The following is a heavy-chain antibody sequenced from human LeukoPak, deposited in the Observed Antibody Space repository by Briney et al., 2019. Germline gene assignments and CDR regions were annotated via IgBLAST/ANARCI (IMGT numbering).Heavy chain of an antibody. CDR1: GGSISSYY. CDR2: IYYSGST. J-gene: IGHJ4*01. Sequence: SETLSLTCTVSGGSISSYYWSWIRQPPGKGLEWIGYIYYSGSTNYNPSLKSRVTISVDTSKNQFSLKLSSVTAADTAVYYCARSRGIAAAGRGGYFDYWGQASLVTVSS. V-gene: IGHV4-59*01. D-gene: IGHD6-13*01. CDR3: ARSRGIAAAGRGGYFDY.